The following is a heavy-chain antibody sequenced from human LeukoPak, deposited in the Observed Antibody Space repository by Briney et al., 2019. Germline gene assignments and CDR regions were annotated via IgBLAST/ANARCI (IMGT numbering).Heavy chain of an antibody. D-gene: IGHD3-22*01. CDR3: ARGFYDSSGYSNCFDP. Sequence: SETLSLTCTVSGDSISSSYWSWIRQPPGKTLEWIGYIYYTGTTNYNPSLKSRVTMSIDTSKNQFSLNLNSVTAADTAEYYCARGFYDSSGYSNCFDPWGQGTLVTVSS. CDR2: IYYTGTT. V-gene: IGHV4-59*01. CDR1: GDSISSSY. J-gene: IGHJ5*02.